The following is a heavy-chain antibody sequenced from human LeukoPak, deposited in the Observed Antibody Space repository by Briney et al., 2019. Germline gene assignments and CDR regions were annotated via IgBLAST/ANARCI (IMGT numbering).Heavy chain of an antibody. J-gene: IGHJ4*02. CDR1: GYTFSSHG. V-gene: IGHV1-18*01. CDR2: ISGYNGYT. Sequence: ASVKVSCKASGYTFSSHGIGWVRQAPGQGLEWMGWISGYNGYTHYAQKLQGRVTMTRDTSTSTAYMELRSLRSDDTAVYYCARSSPPRYYYDSSGSYGYYFDFWGQGILVTVSS. CDR3: ARSSPPRYYYDSSGSYGYYFDF. D-gene: IGHD3-22*01.